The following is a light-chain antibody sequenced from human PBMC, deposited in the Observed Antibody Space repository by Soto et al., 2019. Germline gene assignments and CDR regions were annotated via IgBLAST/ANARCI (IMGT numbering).Light chain of an antibody. J-gene: IGKJ1*01. CDR3: QHYNSYSEV. CDR2: KAS. V-gene: IGKV1-5*03. CDR1: QTISSW. Sequence: DIQMPQSPSTLSGSLGDRFAVTCGASQTISSWLAWYQQKPGKAPKLLIYKASTLKSGVPSRFSGSGSGTEFTLTISSLQPDDFATYYCQHYNSYSEVFGQGTKVDI.